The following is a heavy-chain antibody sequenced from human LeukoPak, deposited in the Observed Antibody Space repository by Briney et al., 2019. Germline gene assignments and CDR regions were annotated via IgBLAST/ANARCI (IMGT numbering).Heavy chain of an antibody. CDR3: ARDPPTEYYYDSSGYYPGDY. CDR1: GFTFSSYS. Sequence: GGSLRLSCAASGFTFSSYSMNWVRQAPGKGLEWVSSISSSSSYIYYADSVKGRFTISRDNAKNSLYLQMNSLRAEDTAVYYCARDPPTEYYYDSSGYYPGDYWGQGTLVTVSS. J-gene: IGHJ4*02. D-gene: IGHD3-22*01. CDR2: ISSSSSYI. V-gene: IGHV3-21*01.